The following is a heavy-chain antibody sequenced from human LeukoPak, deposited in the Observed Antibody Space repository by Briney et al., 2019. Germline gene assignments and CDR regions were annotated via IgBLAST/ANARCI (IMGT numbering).Heavy chain of an antibody. V-gene: IGHV3-64*02. J-gene: IGHJ4*02. Sequence: GGSLRLSCAASGFSFSTHAMPWVSQAPGKGLEYVSGISSNGGNKYYADSVKGRFTISRDNSKNMVYLQMGSLRPEDMAVHHCARGFCNVDSCFEGTFGYWGQGTLVTVSS. CDR1: GFSFSTHA. CDR3: ARGFCNVDSCFEGTFGY. D-gene: IGHD2-15*01. CDR2: ISSNGGNK.